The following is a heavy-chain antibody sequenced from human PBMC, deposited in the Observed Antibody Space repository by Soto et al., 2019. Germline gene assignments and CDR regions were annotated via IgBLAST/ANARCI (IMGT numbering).Heavy chain of an antibody. CDR3: ARGEHYSRNWFDP. CDR2: IYSGGST. V-gene: IGHV3-53*01. D-gene: IGHD1-26*01. J-gene: IGHJ5*02. CDR1: GFTFSSYA. Sequence: GGSLRLSCAASGFTFSSYAMSWVRQAPGKGLEWVSVIYSGGSTYYADSVKGRFTISRDNSKNTLYLQMNSLRAEDTAVYYCARGEHYSRNWFDPWGQGTLVTVSS.